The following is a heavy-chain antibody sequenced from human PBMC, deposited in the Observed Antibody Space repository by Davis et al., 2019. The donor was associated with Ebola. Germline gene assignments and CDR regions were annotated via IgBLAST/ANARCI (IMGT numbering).Heavy chain of an antibody. V-gene: IGHV4-39*02. Sequence: SETLSLTCTVSGGSISSGDYYWSWIRQPPGKGLEWIGSIYYSGSTYYNPSLKSRVTISVDTSKNQFSLKLSSVTAADTAVYYCAREGSYDFWSGYYSDYWGQGTLVTVSS. CDR2: IYYSGST. CDR3: AREGSYDFWSGYYSDY. J-gene: IGHJ4*02. CDR1: GGSISSGDYY. D-gene: IGHD3-3*01.